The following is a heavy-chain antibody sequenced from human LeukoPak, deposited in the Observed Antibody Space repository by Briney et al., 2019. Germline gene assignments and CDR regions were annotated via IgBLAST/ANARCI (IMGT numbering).Heavy chain of an antibody. CDR2: IYHSGST. J-gene: IGHJ4*02. CDR1: GGSISSGGYY. D-gene: IGHD2-21*02. Sequence: PSQTLSLTCTVSGGSISSGGYYWSWIRQPPGKGLEWIGYIYHSGSTYYNPSLKSRVTISVDTSKNQFSLKLNSVTAADTAVYYCARDGSHCGGDCLDYWGQGSLVTVSS. V-gene: IGHV4-30-2*01. CDR3: ARDGSHCGGDCLDY.